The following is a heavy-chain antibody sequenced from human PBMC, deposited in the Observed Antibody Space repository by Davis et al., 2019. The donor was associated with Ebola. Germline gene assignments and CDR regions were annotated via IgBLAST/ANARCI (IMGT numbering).Heavy chain of an antibody. CDR2: IYPGDSDT. J-gene: IGHJ3*02. CDR3: ARRDCSGGSCPWGAFDI. V-gene: IGHV5-51*01. Sequence: GESLKISCKGSGYSFTSYWIGWVRQMPGKGLEWMGIIYPGDSDTRYSPSFQGQVTISADKYISTAYLQWSSLKASDTAMYYCARRDCSGGSCPWGAFDIWGQGTMVTVSS. D-gene: IGHD2-15*01. CDR1: GYSFTSYW.